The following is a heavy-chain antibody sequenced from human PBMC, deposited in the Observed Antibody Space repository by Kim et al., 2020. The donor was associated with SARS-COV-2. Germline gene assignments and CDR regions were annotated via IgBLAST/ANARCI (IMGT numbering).Heavy chain of an antibody. J-gene: IGHJ6*02. CDR2: IDPSDSYT. V-gene: IGHV5-10-1*01. D-gene: IGHD3-10*01. CDR3: ARLWGGSGTYYGQMFAMDV. CDR1: GYSFSSNW. Sequence: GESLKISCRNSGYSFSSNWISWVRQVPGKGLEWMGRIDPSDSYTNYSPSFQGHVTISVDKSIGTAYLQWRSLKASDTAMYYCARLWGGSGTYYGQMFAMDVWGQGTTVTVSS.